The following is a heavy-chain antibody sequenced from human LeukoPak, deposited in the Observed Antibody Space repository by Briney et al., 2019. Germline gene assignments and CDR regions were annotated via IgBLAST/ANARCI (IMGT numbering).Heavy chain of an antibody. CDR3: ARDLEVSHGGSDYYYYMDV. CDR1: GGSISSHY. V-gene: IGHV4-59*11. J-gene: IGHJ6*03. CDR2: VYHSGST. D-gene: IGHD5/OR15-5a*01. Sequence: PSDTLSLTCTVSGGSISSHYWSWIRQPPRKGLEWIGNVYHSGSTNYSPSLKSRVTISTDTSKNQFSLKVRSVTPADTAVYYCARDLEVSHGGSDYYYYMDVWGKGTTVTVSS.